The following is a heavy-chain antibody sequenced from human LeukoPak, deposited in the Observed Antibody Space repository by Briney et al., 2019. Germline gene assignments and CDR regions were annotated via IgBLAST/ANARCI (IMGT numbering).Heavy chain of an antibody. CDR2: ISGSGGST. CDR1: GFTFSSYA. V-gene: IGHV3-23*01. J-gene: IGHJ4*02. CDR3: ARRRAVAGNYYFDY. D-gene: IGHD6-19*01. Sequence: GGSLRLSCAASGFTFSSYAMSWVRQAPGKGLEWFSAISGSGGSTYYADSVKGRFTISRDNSKNTLYLQMNSLRAEDTAVYYCARRRAVAGNYYFDYWAREPWSPSPQ.